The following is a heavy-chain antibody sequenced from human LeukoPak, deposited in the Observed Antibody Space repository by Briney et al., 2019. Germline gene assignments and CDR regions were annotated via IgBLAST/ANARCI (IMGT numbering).Heavy chain of an antibody. Sequence: MASETLSLTCTVSGVSISSGDYYWSWTRQPPGKGLEWIGYIYYSGSTYYNPSLKSRVTISVDTSKNQFSLKLSSVTAADTAVYYCARGERFIRGWGQGTLVTVSS. CDR2: IYYSGST. V-gene: IGHV4-30-4*01. D-gene: IGHD3-10*01. J-gene: IGHJ4*02. CDR1: GVSISSGDYY. CDR3: ARGERFIRG.